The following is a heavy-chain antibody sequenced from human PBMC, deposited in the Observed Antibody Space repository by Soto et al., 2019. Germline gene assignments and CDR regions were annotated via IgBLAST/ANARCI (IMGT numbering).Heavy chain of an antibody. D-gene: IGHD3-22*01. J-gene: IGHJ3*02. CDR2: IYHSGST. CDR3: ARTYYYDSSGSPDAFDI. Sequence: SETLSLTCAVPGGSISSGGYSWSWIRQPPGKGLEWIGYIYHSGSTYYNPSLKSRVTISVDRSKNQFSLKLSSVTAADTAVYYCARTYYYDSSGSPDAFDIWGQGTMVTVSS. V-gene: IGHV4-30-2*01. CDR1: GGSISSGGYS.